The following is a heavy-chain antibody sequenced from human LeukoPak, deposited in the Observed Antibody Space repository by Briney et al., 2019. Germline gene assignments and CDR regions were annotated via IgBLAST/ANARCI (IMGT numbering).Heavy chain of an antibody. Sequence: GGSLRLSCAASGFTFSSYAMHWVRQAPGKGLEWVAVISYDGSNKYYADSVKGRFTISRDNSKNTLYLQMNSLRAEDTAVYYCARDLDPQRQIVVALGYWGQGTLVTVSS. CDR2: ISYDGSNK. CDR3: ARDLDPQRQIVVALGY. V-gene: IGHV3-30-3*01. D-gene: IGHD3-22*01. CDR1: GFTFSSYA. J-gene: IGHJ4*02.